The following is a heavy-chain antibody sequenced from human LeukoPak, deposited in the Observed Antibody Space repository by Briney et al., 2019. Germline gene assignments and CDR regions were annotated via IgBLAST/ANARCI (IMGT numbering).Heavy chain of an antibody. CDR2: IIPIFGTA. Sequence: ASVKVSCKASGGTFSSYAISWVRQAPGQGLEWMGGIIPIFGTANYAQKFQGRVTITADESTSTAYMELSSLRSEDTAVYYCARAGRGYSGYVPSDYWGQGTLVTVSS. CDR1: GGTFSSYA. V-gene: IGHV1-69*01. D-gene: IGHD5-12*01. CDR3: ARAGRGYSGYVPSDY. J-gene: IGHJ4*02.